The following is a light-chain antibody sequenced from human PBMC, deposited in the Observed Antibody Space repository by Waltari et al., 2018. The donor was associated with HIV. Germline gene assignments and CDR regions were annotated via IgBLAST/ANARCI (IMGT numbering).Light chain of an antibody. CDR1: SSNIGSST. V-gene: IGLV1-44*01. CDR2: SNN. Sequence: QSVLTQPPSASGTPGQRVTISCSGSSSNIGSSTVNWYQQLPGTAPKLLMYSNNQRPSGVPDRFSGSKSGTSASLAISGLQSEDDADYYCSVWDDSLNGRVFGTGTKVTVL. CDR3: SVWDDSLNGRV. J-gene: IGLJ1*01.